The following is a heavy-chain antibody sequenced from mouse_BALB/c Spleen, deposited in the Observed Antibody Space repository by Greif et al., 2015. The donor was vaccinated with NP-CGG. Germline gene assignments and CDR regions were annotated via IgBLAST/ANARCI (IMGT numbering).Heavy chain of an antibody. Sequence: DVHLVESGGGLVKPGGSLKLSCAASGFTFSSYTMSWVRQTPEKRLEWVATISSGGSYTYYPDSVKGRFTISRDNAKNTLYRQMSSLKSEDTAMYYCTRGGNYAMDYWGQGTSVTVSS. CDR3: TRGGNYAMDY. CDR2: ISSGGSYT. V-gene: IGHV5-6-4*01. CDR1: GFTFSSYT. D-gene: IGHD2-14*01. J-gene: IGHJ4*01.